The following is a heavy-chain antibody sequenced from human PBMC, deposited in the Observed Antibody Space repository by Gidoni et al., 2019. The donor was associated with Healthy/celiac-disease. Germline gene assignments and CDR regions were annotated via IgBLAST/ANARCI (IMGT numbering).Heavy chain of an antibody. CDR1: GGTFSSFA. CDR3: ASQNGYCSGGSCYGWFDP. V-gene: IGHV1-69*06. Sequence: QLQMVQSGAEVKKPGSSVKFSCRASGGTFSSFAISWVRQAPGHGLEWMGGSIPIFGTANCAQKFQGRVTITADKSTSTDYMELSSLRSEDTAVYYCASQNGYCSGGSCYGWFDPWGQGTLVTVSS. D-gene: IGHD2-15*01. CDR2: SIPIFGTA. J-gene: IGHJ5*02.